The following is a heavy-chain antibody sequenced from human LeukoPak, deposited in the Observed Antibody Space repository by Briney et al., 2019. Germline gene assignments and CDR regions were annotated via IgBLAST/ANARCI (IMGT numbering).Heavy chain of an antibody. Sequence: ASVKVSCMASGYTFTGYYMHGVRQAPRQGGEWMGWTNPNSGGTNCGQKFQGRVTMTRETSNSTAYMELSRLRSDDKAVYYWARAAFPFESYLLDYWGQGALVTLSS. J-gene: IGHJ4*02. CDR2: TNPNSGGT. CDR3: ARAAFPFESYLLDY. D-gene: IGHD1-26*01. CDR1: GYTFTGYY. V-gene: IGHV1-2*02.